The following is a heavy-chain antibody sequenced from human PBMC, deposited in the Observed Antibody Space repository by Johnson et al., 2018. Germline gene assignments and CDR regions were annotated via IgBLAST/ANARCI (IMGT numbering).Heavy chain of an antibody. J-gene: IGHJ6*02. Sequence: QVQLVQSGGGLVQPGRSLRLSCAASGFSFYEYAMHWVRPASGKGLEWVAVLSYAGDNKFYADSVKGRFTISRDNSKNTLYLQMNSLRAEDTAMYYCAKDEPYSYGMDVWGQGTTVTVSS. CDR2: LSYAGDNK. D-gene: IGHD2-21*01. CDR1: GFSFYEYA. V-gene: IGHV3-30*18. CDR3: AKDEPYSYGMDV.